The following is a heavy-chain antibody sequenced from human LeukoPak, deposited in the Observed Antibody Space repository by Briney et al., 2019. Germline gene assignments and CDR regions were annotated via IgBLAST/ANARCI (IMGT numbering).Heavy chain of an antibody. D-gene: IGHD3-10*01. J-gene: IGHJ6*03. CDR2: IISSSSTI. Sequence: ASLRLSCAASGFTFSRYSMCWVRQAPAKGLEWISYIISSSSTIYYADSVKGRFTISRDDAKNSVYLQMHSLRDEDTAVYHCAKDFSAGDSFYYYYMDVWGKGTTVTVSS. CDR3: AKDFSAGDSFYYYYMDV. V-gene: IGHV3-48*02. CDR1: GFTFSRYS.